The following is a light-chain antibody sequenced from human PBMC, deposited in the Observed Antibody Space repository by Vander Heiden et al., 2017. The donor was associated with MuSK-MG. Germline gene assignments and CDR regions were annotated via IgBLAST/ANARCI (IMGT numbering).Light chain of an antibody. CDR1: SSDVGGYNY. CDR2: DVS. J-gene: IGLJ1*01. V-gene: IGLV2-14*03. CDR3: NSYTSSSNLCV. Sequence: YALTQPASVSGSPGQSITMSCTGTSSDVGGYNYVYSYQHPPAQAPNLMIFDVSNRPSGVADRFSASKSGNTASLTIAGLQAEEEADYYCNSYTSSSNLCVFGTGTKVTVL.